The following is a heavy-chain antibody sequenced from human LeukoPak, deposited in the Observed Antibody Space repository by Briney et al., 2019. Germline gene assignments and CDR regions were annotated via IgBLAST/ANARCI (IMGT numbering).Heavy chain of an antibody. CDR1: GFTFSSYG. J-gene: IGHJ4*02. CDR3: TRDEEVEYYYGSGSYNY. CDR2: ISSSSSYI. Sequence: GSLRLSCAASGFTFSSYGMNWVRQAPGKGLEWVSSISSSSSYIYYADSVKGRFTISRDNAKNSQYLQMNSLKAEDTAVYYCTRDEEVEYYYGSGSYNYWGQGTLVTVSS. D-gene: IGHD3-10*01. V-gene: IGHV3-21*01.